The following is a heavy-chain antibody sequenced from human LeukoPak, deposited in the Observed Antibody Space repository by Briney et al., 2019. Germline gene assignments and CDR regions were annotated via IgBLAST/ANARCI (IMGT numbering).Heavy chain of an antibody. D-gene: IGHD3-22*01. CDR1: GGSISGSSYY. CDR3: ASIYDSSGYYPF. Sequence: SETLSLTCTVSGGSISGSSYYWGWIRQPPGKGLEWIGSNYYSGSTYYNPSLKSRVTISVDTSKNQFSLKLSSVTAADTAVYYCASIYDSSGYYPFWGQGTLVTVSS. V-gene: IGHV4-39*07. J-gene: IGHJ4*02. CDR2: NYYSGST.